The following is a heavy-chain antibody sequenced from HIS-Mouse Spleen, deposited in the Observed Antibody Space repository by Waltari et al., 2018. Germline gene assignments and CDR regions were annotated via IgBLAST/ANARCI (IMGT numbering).Heavy chain of an antibody. V-gene: IGHV1-8*01. CDR3: ARVYYDFWSGYYY. J-gene: IGHJ4*02. Sequence: QVQLVQSGAEVKKPGASVKVSCKASGYTFTSYDINWVRQATGQGLEWMGWRNPNSVKPGYAQKFQGRVTMTRNTSISTAYMELSSLRSEDTAVYYCARVYYDFWSGYYYWGQGTLVTVSS. D-gene: IGHD3-3*01. CDR2: RNPNSVKP. CDR1: GYTFTSYD.